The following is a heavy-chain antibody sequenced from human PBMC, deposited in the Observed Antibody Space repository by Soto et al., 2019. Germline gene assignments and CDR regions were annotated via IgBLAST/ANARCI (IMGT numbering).Heavy chain of an antibody. J-gene: IGHJ4*02. CDR1: GGAISGYS. CDR3: ARGVPNCSGSSCYFDY. CDR2: IYKSGST. Sequence: LSLTCTVSGGAISGYSWTWIRQPPGKGLEWIGYIYKSGSTSYKPSLRSRVTMSVDTSKSQLSLKLTSVTAADTAVYYCARGVPNCSGSSCYFDYWSQGALVTVSS. V-gene: IGHV4-59*01. D-gene: IGHD2-15*01.